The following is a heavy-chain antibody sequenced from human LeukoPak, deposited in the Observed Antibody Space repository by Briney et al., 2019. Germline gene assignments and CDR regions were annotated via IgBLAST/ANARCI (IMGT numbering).Heavy chain of an antibody. J-gene: IGHJ4*02. CDR3: ARGRYSGYEGNSFDY. CDR2: IIPIFGTA. D-gene: IGHD5-12*01. CDR1: GGTFSSYA. Sequence: SVKVSCKASGGTFSSYAISWVRQAPGQGLEWMGGIIPIFGTANYAQKFQGRVTITTDESTSTAYMELSSLRSEDTAVYYCARGRYSGYEGNSFDYWGQGTLVTVS. V-gene: IGHV1-69*05.